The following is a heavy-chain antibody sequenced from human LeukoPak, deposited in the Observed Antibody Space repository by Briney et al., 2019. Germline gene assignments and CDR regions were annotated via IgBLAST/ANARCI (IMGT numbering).Heavy chain of an antibody. CDR2: ISSSSSYI. D-gene: IGHD1-26*01. CDR3: ARGPYSGSSYGDDY. Sequence: GGSLRLSCAASGFTFSSYEMNWVRQAPGKGLEWVSSISSSSSYIYYADSVKGRFTISRDNAKNSLYLQMNSLRAEDTAVYYCARGPYSGSSYGDDYWGQGTLVTVSS. J-gene: IGHJ4*02. CDR1: GFTFSSYE. V-gene: IGHV3-21*01.